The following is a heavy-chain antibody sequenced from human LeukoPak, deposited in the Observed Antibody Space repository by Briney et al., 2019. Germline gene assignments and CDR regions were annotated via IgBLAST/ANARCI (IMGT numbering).Heavy chain of an antibody. CDR3: ARSIPYGTTWYGRSDY. J-gene: IGHJ4*02. CDR2: IKPDGTTK. CDR1: GFTFSSYS. Sequence: GGSLRLSCAASGFTFSSYSMNWARQAPGKGLEWVANIKPDGTTKFYVDSVKGRFTISRGNALNSLHLQMNSLRAEDTAIYYCARSIPYGTTWYGRSDYWGQGTLVTVSS. D-gene: IGHD6-13*01. V-gene: IGHV3-7*03.